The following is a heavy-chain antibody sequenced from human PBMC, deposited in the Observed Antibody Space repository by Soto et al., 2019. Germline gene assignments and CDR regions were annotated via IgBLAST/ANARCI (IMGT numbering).Heavy chain of an antibody. J-gene: IGHJ4*02. D-gene: IGHD2-2*01. CDR2: IYYSGST. CDR1: GGSISNYY. Sequence: QVQLQESGPRLVKPSETLSLTCIVSGGSISNYYWSWIRQPPGKGLEWIGYIYYSGSTNYNPSLQSRVTLSVDTSKNQFSLKLSSVTAADTAVYYCARAVLPATAPFDSWGQGTLVTVSS. V-gene: IGHV4-59*01. CDR3: ARAVLPATAPFDS.